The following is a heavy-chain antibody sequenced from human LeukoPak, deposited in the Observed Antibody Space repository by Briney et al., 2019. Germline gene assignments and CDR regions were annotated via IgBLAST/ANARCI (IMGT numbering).Heavy chain of an antibody. D-gene: IGHD5-12*01. CDR2: ISGSGGST. CDR3: AKRLRGGRETDAFDI. J-gene: IGHJ3*02. Sequence: GGSLRLSCAASGFTFSSYAMSWVRQAPGKGLEWVSAISGSGGSTYYADSAKGRFTISRDSSKTTLYLQMNSLRAEDTAVYCCAKRLRGGRETDAFDIWGQGTMVTVSS. V-gene: IGHV3-23*01. CDR1: GFTFSSYA.